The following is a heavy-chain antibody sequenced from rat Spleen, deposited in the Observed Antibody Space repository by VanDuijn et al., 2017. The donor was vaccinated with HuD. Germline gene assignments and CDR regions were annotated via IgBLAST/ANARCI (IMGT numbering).Heavy chain of an antibody. CDR1: GFTFSDYN. CDR2: ISYDGSST. D-gene: IGHD4-3*01. J-gene: IGHJ2*01. Sequence: EVQLVESGGGLVQPGRSLKLSCAASGFTFSDYNMAWVRQAPKKGLEWVATISYDGSSTYYRDSVKGRFTISRDNAKSTLYLQMDSLRSEDTATYYCARHGWGYGVYWGQGVMVTVSS. CDR3: ARHGWGYGVY. V-gene: IGHV5-7*01.